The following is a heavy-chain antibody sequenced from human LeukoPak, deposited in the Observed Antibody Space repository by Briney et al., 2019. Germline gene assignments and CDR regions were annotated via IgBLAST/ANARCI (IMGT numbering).Heavy chain of an antibody. CDR3: ARAKYDFWSGYYNRIGFPDY. CDR2: IYPGDSDT. V-gene: IGHV5-51*01. J-gene: IGHJ4*02. D-gene: IGHD3-3*01. CDR1: GYSFTSYW. Sequence: GESLKISCKGSGYSFTSYWIGWVRQMPGKGLEWMGIIYPGDSDTRYSPSFQGQVTISADKSISTAYLQWSSLKASDNAMYYCARAKYDFWSGYYNRIGFPDYWGQGTLVTVSS.